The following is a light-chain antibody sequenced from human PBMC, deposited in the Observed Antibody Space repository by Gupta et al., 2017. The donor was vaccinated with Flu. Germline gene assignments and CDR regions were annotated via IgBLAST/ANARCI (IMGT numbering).Light chain of an antibody. CDR2: KAS. Sequence: DIQMTQSPSTLSASVGDRVTITCRASQSISSWLAWYQQKPGKAPKLLNYKASSLESGVPSRFSGSGSGTEFTLTICSLQPDDFATYYCQQPIGSFGQGTKLDIK. J-gene: IGKJ2*04. CDR3: QQPIGS. CDR1: QSISSW. V-gene: IGKV1-5*03.